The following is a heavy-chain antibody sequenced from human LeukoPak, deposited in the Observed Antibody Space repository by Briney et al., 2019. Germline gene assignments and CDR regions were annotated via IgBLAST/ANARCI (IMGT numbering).Heavy chain of an antibody. CDR3: ARDVRGGYCSSTSCYTSDAFDI. CDR1: GFTFSSYA. CDR2: ISGPAGSW. Sequence: GGSLRLSCAAPGFTFSSYAMSRVRQAPGKGLEWVSAISGPAGSWDYAHSVKGRFTISRDNAKNSLYLQMNSLRAEDTAVYYCARDVRGGYCSSTSCYTSDAFDIWGQGTMVTVSS. D-gene: IGHD2-2*02. J-gene: IGHJ3*02. V-gene: IGHV3-23*01.